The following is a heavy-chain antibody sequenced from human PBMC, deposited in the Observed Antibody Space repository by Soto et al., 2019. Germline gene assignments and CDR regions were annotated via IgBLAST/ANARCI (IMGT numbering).Heavy chain of an antibody. CDR3: ARLPYSSSWLGYYGMDV. CDR1: GYSFTSYW. D-gene: IGHD6-13*01. V-gene: IGHV5-51*01. Sequence: GESLKISCKGSGYSFTSYWIGWVRQMPGKGLEWMGIIYPGDSGTRYSPSFQGQVTISADKSISTAYLQWSSLKASDTAMYYCARLPYSSSWLGYYGMDVWGQGTTVTVSS. J-gene: IGHJ6*02. CDR2: IYPGDSGT.